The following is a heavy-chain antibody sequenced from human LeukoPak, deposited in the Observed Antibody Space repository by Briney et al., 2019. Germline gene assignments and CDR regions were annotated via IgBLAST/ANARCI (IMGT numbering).Heavy chain of an antibody. CDR1: GFTFSSYG. D-gene: IGHD4-23*01. Sequence: GGSLRLSCAASGFTFSSYGMHWVRQAPGQGLEWMGWINPNSGGTNYAQKFQGRVTMTRDTSISTAYMELSRLRSDDTAVYYCARLSLRQPSTVIKKASYYFDYWGQGTLVTVSS. V-gene: IGHV1-2*02. J-gene: IGHJ4*02. CDR2: INPNSGGT. CDR3: ARLSLRQPSTVIKKASYYFDY.